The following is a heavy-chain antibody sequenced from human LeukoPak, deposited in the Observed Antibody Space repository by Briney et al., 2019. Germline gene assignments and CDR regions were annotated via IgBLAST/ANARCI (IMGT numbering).Heavy chain of an antibody. CDR2: INPNSGGT. V-gene: IGHV1-2*06. CDR3: ARSRAAEDAFDI. J-gene: IGHJ3*02. CDR1: GYTFTSYD. D-gene: IGHD6-13*01. Sequence: GASVKVSCKASGYTFTSYDINWVRQAPGQGLEWMGRINPNSGGTNYAQKFQGRVTMTRDTSISTAYMELSRLRSDDTAVYYCARSRAAEDAFDIWGQGTMVTVSS.